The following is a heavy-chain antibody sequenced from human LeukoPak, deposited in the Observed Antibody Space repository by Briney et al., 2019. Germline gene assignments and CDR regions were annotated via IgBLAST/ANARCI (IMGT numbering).Heavy chain of an antibody. Sequence: SETLSLTCTVSGGSISSSSYYWGWIRQPPGKGLEWIGSIYYSGSTYYNPSLKSRVTISVDTSKNQFSLKLSSVTAADTAVYYCARGLPYNDAFDIWGQGTMVTVSS. D-gene: IGHD4-11*01. V-gene: IGHV4-39*01. CDR2: IYYSGST. CDR3: ARGLPYNDAFDI. CDR1: GGSISSSSYY. J-gene: IGHJ3*02.